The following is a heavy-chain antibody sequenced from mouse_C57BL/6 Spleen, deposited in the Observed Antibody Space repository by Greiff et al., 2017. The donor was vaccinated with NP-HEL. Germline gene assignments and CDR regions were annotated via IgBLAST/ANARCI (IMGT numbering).Heavy chain of an antibody. Sequence: VQLQQSGAELVKPGASVKLSCKASGYTFTEYTIHWVKQRSGQGLEWIGWFYPGGGSIKYNENFKDKATMTADKSSSTVYMELSRLTAEDSAVYFCARGDYDYGFDYWGEGTTLTVSS. CDR1: GYTFTEYT. D-gene: IGHD2-4*01. CDR2: FYPGGGSI. CDR3: ARGDYDYGFDY. J-gene: IGHJ2*01. V-gene: IGHV1-62-2*01.